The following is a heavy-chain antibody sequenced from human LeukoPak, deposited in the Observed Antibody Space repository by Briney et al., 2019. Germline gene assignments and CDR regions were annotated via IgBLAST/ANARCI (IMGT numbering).Heavy chain of an antibody. CDR1: GFTFGDYA. Sequence: RTGGSLRLSCTASGFTFGDYAMSWFRQAPGKGLEWGGFIRSKAYGGTTEYAASVKGRFTISRDDSKSIAYLQMNSLKTEDTAVYYCTRDLRSGSYYLRAFDIWGQGTMVTVSS. CDR2: IRSKAYGGTT. V-gene: IGHV3-49*03. J-gene: IGHJ3*02. CDR3: TRDLRSGSYYLRAFDI. D-gene: IGHD1-26*01.